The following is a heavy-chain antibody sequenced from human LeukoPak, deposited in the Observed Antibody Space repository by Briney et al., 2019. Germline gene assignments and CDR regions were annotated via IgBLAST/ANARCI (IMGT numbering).Heavy chain of an antibody. CDR3: ARGSRVTMRYYMDV. D-gene: IGHD3-22*01. CDR1: GYTFTGYY. CDR2: INPNSGGT. Sequence: EASVKVSCKASGYTFTGYYMHWVRQAPGQGLEWMGWINPNSGGTNYAQKFQGRVTMTTDTSTSTAYMELRSLRSDDTAVYYCARGSRVTMRYYMDVWGKGTTVTVSS. J-gene: IGHJ6*03. V-gene: IGHV1-2*02.